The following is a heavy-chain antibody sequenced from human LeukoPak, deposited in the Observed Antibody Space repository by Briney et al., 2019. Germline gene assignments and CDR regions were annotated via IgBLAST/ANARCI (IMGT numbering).Heavy chain of an antibody. J-gene: IGHJ4*02. CDR3: ATWAGTKYTSGWHPPLDY. V-gene: IGHV4-59*08. D-gene: IGHD6-19*01. CDR2: IYYSGNT. Sequence: SETLSLTCTVAGGCISSYDWSWIRQPPVKGLEWMGPIYYSGNTDYNPSLKSRVSISLDTSKNQFSLKLSSVTAADTAVYYCATWAGTKYTSGWHPPLDYWGQGNLVTVSS. CDR1: GGCISSYD.